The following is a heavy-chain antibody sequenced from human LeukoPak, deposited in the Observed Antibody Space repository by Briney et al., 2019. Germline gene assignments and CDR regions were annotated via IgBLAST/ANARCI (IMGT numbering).Heavy chain of an antibody. D-gene: IGHD2-2*01. CDR2: ISGSGGTT. J-gene: IGHJ4*02. V-gene: IGHV3-23*01. Sequence: GGSLRLSCAASGFTFSDYAMSWVRQAPGKGLEWVSAISGSGGTTHYADSVKGRFTISRDNSKNTLYPQMNSLRAEDTAVYYCAKEDAPDPIDYWGQGTLVTVSS. CDR1: GFTFSDYA. CDR3: AKEDAPDPIDY.